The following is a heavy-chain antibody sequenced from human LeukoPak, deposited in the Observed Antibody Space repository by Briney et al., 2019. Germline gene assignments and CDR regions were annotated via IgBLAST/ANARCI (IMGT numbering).Heavy chain of an antibody. Sequence: SETLSLTCTVSGGSISNYYWSWIRQPAGRGLEWIGRFYSSGSYNYNPSLKSRVTMSVDTSKNQFSLRLSSVTAADTAVYYCARLFPATGTPYYYIMDVWGQGTTVTVSS. J-gene: IGHJ6*02. CDR1: GGSISNYY. CDR2: FYSSGSY. V-gene: IGHV4-4*07. D-gene: IGHD6-13*01. CDR3: ARLFPATGTPYYYIMDV.